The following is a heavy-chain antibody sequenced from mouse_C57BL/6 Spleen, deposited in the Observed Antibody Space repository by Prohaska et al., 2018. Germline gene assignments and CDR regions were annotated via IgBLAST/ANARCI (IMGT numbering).Heavy chain of an antibody. V-gene: IGHV1-64*01. CDR3: AREAQATFAIDY. CDR2: IHPNSGST. Sequence: QVQLQQPGAELVKPGASVKLSCKASGYTFTSYWMHWVKQRPGQGLEWIGMIHPNSGSTNYNEKFKSKATLTVDKSSSTAYMQLSSLTSEDSAVYYCAREAQATFAIDYWGQGTSVTVSS. D-gene: IGHD3-2*02. CDR1: GYTFTSYW. J-gene: IGHJ4*01.